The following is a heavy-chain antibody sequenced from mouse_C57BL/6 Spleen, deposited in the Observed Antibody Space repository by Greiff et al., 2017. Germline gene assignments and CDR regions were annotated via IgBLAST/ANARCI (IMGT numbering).Heavy chain of an antibody. CDR2: IDPETGGT. J-gene: IGHJ2*01. V-gene: IGHV1-15*01. D-gene: IGHD4-1*01. CDR1: GYTFTDYE. CDR3: TRDWDFDY. Sequence: QLQLKESGAELVRPGASVTLSCKASGYTFTDYEMHWVKQTPVHGLEWIGAIDPETGGTAYNQKFKGKAILTADKSSSTAYMELRSLTSEDSAVYYCTRDWDFDYWGQGTTLTVSS.